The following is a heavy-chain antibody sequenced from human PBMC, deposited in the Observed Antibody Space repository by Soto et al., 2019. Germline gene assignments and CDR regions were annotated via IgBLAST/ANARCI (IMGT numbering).Heavy chain of an antibody. J-gene: IGHJ4*02. CDR1: GGTFSSYT. CDR3: ATNYGSGSAHFDY. CDR2: SIPMLGMS. Sequence: QVQLVQSGPEVKKPASSVRVSCTDSGGTFSSYTINWVRPVPGQGHEWMGRSIPMLGMSNYAQKFQGRVMMIADKSTNTVYMELSSLRSEDTAIYYCATNYGSGSAHFDYWGQGTLVTVSS. D-gene: IGHD3-10*01. V-gene: IGHV1-69*02.